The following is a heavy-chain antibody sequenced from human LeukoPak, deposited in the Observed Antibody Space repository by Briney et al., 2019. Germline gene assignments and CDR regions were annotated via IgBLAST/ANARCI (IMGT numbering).Heavy chain of an antibody. Sequence: GGSLRLSCAASGFTFSSYWMSWVRRAPGKGLEWVANIKEDGSDKYYVDSLKGRLTISRDNAKNSLYLQMNSLRAEDTAVYYCARGYDSSGYYFDHWGQGTLVTVSS. CDR3: ARGYDSSGYYFDH. CDR2: IKEDGSDK. D-gene: IGHD3-22*01. J-gene: IGHJ4*02. V-gene: IGHV3-7*01. CDR1: GFTFSSYW.